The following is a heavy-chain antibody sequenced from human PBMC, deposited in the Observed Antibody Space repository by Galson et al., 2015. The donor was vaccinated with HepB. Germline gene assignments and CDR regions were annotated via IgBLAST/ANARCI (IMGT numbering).Heavy chain of an antibody. Sequence: SLRLSCAASGFTFSSYGMHWVRRAPGKGLEWVTVIWHDGSNKYYADSVKGRFTISKDNSKNTLYLQMNTLRAEDTAVYYCATHRGAYPRGYFDLWGRGTLVTVSS. V-gene: IGHV3-33*01. CDR2: IWHDGSNK. J-gene: IGHJ2*01. CDR3: ATHRGAYPRGYFDL. D-gene: IGHD4/OR15-4a*01. CDR1: GFTFSSYG.